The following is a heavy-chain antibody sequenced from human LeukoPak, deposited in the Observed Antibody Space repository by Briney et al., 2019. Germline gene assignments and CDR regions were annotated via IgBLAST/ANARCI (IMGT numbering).Heavy chain of an antibody. CDR1: GFTFSTYG. D-gene: IGHD7-27*01. J-gene: IGHJ4*02. CDR2: ISYDGRDK. Sequence: GGSLRLSCAASGFTFSTYGTHWVRQAPGKGLEWVAVISYDGRDKYYADSWKGRFTISRDNSKNTLYLQMNSLRTEDTSVFYCAKESGSGVAFDYWGQGTLVTVSS. V-gene: IGHV3-30*18. CDR3: AKESGSGVAFDY.